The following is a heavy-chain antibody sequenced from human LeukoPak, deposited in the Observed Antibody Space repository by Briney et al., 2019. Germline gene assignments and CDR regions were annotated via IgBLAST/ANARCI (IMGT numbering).Heavy chain of an antibody. V-gene: IGHV3-73*01. CDR3: TTSAPVVVAAPQ. D-gene: IGHD2-15*01. CDR2: IRSKANSYAT. Sequence: GGSLRHSCAASGFTFSGSAMHWVRQASGKGLEWVGRIRSKANSYATAYAASVKGRFTISRDDSKNTAYLQMNSLKTEDTAVYYCTTSAPVVVAAPQWGQGTLVTVSS. CDR1: GFTFSGSA. J-gene: IGHJ4*02.